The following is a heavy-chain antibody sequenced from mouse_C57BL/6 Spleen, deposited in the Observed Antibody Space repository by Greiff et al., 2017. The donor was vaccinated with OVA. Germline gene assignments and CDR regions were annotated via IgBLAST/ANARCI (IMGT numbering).Heavy chain of an antibody. Sequence: EVKLMESEGGLVQPGSSMKLSCTASGFTFSDYYMAWVRQVPEKGLEWVANINYDGSSTYYLDSLKSRFIISRDNAKNILYLQMSSLKSEDTATYYCARDCGSNGLFDYWGQGTTLTVSS. CDR2: INYDGSST. J-gene: IGHJ2*01. V-gene: IGHV5-16*01. D-gene: IGHD2-5*01. CDR3: ARDCGSNGLFDY. CDR1: GFTFSDYY.